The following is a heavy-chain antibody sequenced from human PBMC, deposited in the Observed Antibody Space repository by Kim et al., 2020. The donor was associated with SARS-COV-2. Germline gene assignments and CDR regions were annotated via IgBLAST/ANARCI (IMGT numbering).Heavy chain of an antibody. CDR1: GYSFTTYF. CDR3: ARELQHLMF. D-gene: IGHD4-4*01. J-gene: IGHJ4*02. CDR2: INPSTGDT. V-gene: IGHV1-46*01. Sequence: ASVKVSCKASGYSFTTYFMQWVRQARGQGLEWMGIINPSTGDTNYARKFQGRVTMTRDTSTNTVSMEQSGLRSEDTAIYYCARELQHLMFWGQGTLVTVS.